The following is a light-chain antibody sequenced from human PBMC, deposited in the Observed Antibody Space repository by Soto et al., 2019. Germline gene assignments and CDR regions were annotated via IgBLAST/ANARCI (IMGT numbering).Light chain of an antibody. J-gene: IGLJ1*01. CDR2: DVS. CDR1: SSDVGGYDF. V-gene: IGLV2-8*01. Sequence: QSVLTQPPSASGSPGQSVTISCTGTSSDVGGYDFVAWHQQHPGKAPRLMIYDVSKRPSGVPDRFSGSKSGYTASLTVSGLQAEDEVDYYCSSFVGGNIYVFGTGTKVNVL. CDR3: SSFVGGNIYV.